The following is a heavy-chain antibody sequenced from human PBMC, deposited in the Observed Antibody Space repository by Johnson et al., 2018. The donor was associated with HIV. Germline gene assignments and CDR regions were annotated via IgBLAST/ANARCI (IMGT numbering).Heavy chain of an antibody. J-gene: IGHJ3*02. CDR3: TTLLYRIEVGGDAFDI. CDR1: GFTFASSA. V-gene: IGHV3-23*04. D-gene: IGHD6-19*01. Sequence: VQLVESGGGLEQPGGSLRLSCAASGFTFASSAMSWVRQAPGKGLEWVSAISDSGSTYYADSVKGRFTISRDNSKNTLYLEMNSLKTEDTALYYCTTLLYRIEVGGDAFDIWGQGTMVTVSS. CDR2: ISDSGST.